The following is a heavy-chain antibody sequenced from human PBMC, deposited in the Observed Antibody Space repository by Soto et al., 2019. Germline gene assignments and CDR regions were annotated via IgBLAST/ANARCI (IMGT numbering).Heavy chain of an antibody. Sequence: GGSLSLSCAASGFTFSSYAMSWVRQAPGKGLEWVSAISGSGGSTYYADSVKGRFTISRDNSKNTLYLQMNSLRAEDTAVYYCAKGSTVVVVAATYYWGQGTLVTVSS. J-gene: IGHJ4*02. CDR2: ISGSGGST. CDR1: GFTFSSYA. V-gene: IGHV3-23*01. D-gene: IGHD2-15*01. CDR3: AKGSTVVVVAATYY.